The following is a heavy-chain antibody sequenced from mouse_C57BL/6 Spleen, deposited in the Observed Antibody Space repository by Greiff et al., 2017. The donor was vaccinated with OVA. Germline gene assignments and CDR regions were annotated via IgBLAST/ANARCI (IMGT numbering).Heavy chain of an antibody. CDR2: IYPGGGYT. D-gene: IGHD1-1*01. J-gene: IGHJ1*03. V-gene: IGHV1-63*01. CDR1: GYTFTNYW. CDR3: ARADYYGSSSYWYFDV. Sequence: VKLMESGAELVRPGTSVKMSCKASGYTFTNYWIGWAKQRPGHGLEWIGDIYPGGGYTNYNEKFKGKATLTADKSSSTAYMQFSSLTSEDSAIYYCARADYYGSSSYWYFDVWGTGTTVTVSS.